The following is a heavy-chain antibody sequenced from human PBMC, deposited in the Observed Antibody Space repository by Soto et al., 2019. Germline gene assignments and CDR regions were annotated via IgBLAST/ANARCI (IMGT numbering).Heavy chain of an antibody. CDR2: IYYSGST. Sequence: PSETLSLTCRVSGGDISSGYYYLSWKRQPPGKGLEWIGYIYYSGSTYYNPSLKSRVTISVDTSKNQFSLKLSSVTAADTAVYYCAREKDYYDSSGVTWFDPWGQGNLVTVSS. D-gene: IGHD3-22*01. V-gene: IGHV4-30-4*01. CDR1: GGDISSGYYY. J-gene: IGHJ5*02. CDR3: AREKDYYDSSGVTWFDP.